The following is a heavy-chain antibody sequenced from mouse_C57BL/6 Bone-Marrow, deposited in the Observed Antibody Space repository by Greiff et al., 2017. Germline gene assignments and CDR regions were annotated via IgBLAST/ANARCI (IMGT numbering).Heavy chain of an antibody. CDR3: ARSDYDLYAMGY. Sequence: VQLQQPGAELVMPGASVKLSCKASGYTFTSYWMHWVKQRPGQGLEWIGEIDPSDSYTNYNQKFKGKSTLTVDKSSSTAYMQLSSLTSEDSAVYYCARSDYDLYAMGYWGQGTSVTVSS. J-gene: IGHJ4*01. CDR1: GYTFTSYW. D-gene: IGHD2-4*01. CDR2: IDPSDSYT. V-gene: IGHV1-69*01.